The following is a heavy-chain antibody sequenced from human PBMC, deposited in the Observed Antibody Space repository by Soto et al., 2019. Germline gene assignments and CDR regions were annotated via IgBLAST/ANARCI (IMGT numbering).Heavy chain of an antibody. CDR1: GFTFSNYA. CDR2: ISGSGGSA. CDR3: AKGGLYISSSWYEGY. J-gene: IGHJ4*02. Sequence: VQLLESGGGLGQPGGSLRLSCAASGFTFSNYAMSWVRQAPGKGLEWVSSISGSGGSAYNADSVRGRFTISRDNSKNTLYLQMNSLRAEHTAVYYCAKGGLYISSSWYEGYWGQGTLVTVSS. V-gene: IGHV3-23*01. D-gene: IGHD6-13*01.